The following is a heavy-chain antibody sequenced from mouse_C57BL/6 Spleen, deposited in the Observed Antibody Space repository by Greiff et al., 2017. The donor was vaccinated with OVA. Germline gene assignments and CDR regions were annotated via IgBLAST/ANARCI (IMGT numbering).Heavy chain of an antibody. CDR1: GFTFSSYA. V-gene: IGHV5-9-1*02. CDR3: TRDGDSSGYVGFAY. J-gene: IGHJ3*01. Sequence: EVQLVESGEGLVKPGGSLKLSCAASGFTFSSYAMSWVRQTPEKRLEWVAYISSGGDYIYYADTVKGRFTISRDNARNTLYLQMSSLKSEDTAMYYCTRDGDSSGYVGFAYWGQGTLVTVSA. D-gene: IGHD3-2*02. CDR2: ISSGGDYI.